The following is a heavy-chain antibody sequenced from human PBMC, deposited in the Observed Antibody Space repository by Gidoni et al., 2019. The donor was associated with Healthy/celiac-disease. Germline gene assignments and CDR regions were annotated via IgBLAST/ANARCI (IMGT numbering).Heavy chain of an antibody. J-gene: IGHJ2*01. V-gene: IGHV4-4*07. D-gene: IGHD6-13*01. Sequence: QVQLQESGPGLVKPSATLSLTCTVPGGSISSYYWSWIRQPAGKGLEWIGRIYTSGSTNYNPSLKSRVTMSVDTSKNQFSLKLSSVTAADTAVYYCARDGIAAGTRVDWYFDLWGRGTLVTVSS. CDR1: GGSISSYY. CDR3: ARDGIAAGTRVDWYFDL. CDR2: IYTSGST.